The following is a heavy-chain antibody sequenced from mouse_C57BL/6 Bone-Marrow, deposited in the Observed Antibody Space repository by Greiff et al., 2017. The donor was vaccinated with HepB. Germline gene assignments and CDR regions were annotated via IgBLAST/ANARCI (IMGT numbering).Heavy chain of an antibody. J-gene: IGHJ1*03. CDR3: ARSSGYYPSYFDV. V-gene: IGHV1-59*01. CDR2: IDPSDSYT. D-gene: IGHD3-1*01. CDR1: GYTFTSYW. Sequence: QVQLQQPGAELVRPGTSVKLSCKASGYTFTSYWMHWVKQRPGQGLEWIGVIDPSDSYTNYNQKFKGKATLTVDTSSSTAYMQLSSLTSEDSAVYYCARSSGYYPSYFDVWGTGTTVTVSS.